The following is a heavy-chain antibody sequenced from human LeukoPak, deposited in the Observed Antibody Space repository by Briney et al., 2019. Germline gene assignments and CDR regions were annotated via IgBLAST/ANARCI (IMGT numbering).Heavy chain of an antibody. V-gene: IGHV4-34*01. CDR1: GVPFSNYY. CDR3: TRAVAGHPD. Sequence: SETLSLTCGVSGVPFSNYYWSWVRQSPTQGLEWIGEINHSGYTNYNPSLKSRVTMSIDTSKNHFSLNLTSVTAADAGAYYCTRAVAGHPDWGQGTLVTVSS. J-gene: IGHJ4*02. D-gene: IGHD6-19*01. CDR2: INHSGYT.